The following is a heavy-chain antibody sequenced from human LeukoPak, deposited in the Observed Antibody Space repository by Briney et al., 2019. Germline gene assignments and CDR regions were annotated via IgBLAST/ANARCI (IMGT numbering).Heavy chain of an antibody. J-gene: IGHJ4*02. CDR1: GFTFTSNY. V-gene: IGHV1-46*01. CDR2: INPSGGST. Sequence: ASVKVSCKSFGFTFTSNYMHWVRQAPGQGLEWMGIINPSGGSTSYAQKFQGRVTMTRDTSTSTVYMELSSLRSEDTAVYYCARDKGSSFDYWGQGTLVTVPS. D-gene: IGHD6-13*01. CDR3: ARDKGSSFDY.